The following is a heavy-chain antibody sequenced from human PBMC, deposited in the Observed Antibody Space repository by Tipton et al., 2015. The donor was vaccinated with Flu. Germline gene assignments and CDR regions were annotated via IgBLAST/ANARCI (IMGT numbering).Heavy chain of an antibody. CDR2: IYSGGST. V-gene: IGHV3-53*01. CDR3: ARGPQVPVWPYYYGMDV. J-gene: IGHJ6*02. CDR1: GFTVSSNY. D-gene: IGHD2-2*01. Sequence: GSLRLSCVVSGFTVSSNYMTWVRQAPGKGLEWVSVIYSGGSTKYADSVKGRFTISRDKSKNALYLQMSSLGAEDTAVYYCARGPQVPVWPYYYGMDVWGQGTTVTVSS.